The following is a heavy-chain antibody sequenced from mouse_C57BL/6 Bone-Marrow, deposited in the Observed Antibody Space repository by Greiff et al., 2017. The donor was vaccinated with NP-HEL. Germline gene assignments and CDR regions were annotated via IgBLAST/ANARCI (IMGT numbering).Heavy chain of an antibody. CDR1: GFTFTDYY. D-gene: IGHD3-1*01. CDR3: ARSGYGPLFDY. CDR2: IRNKANGYTT. Sequence: EVQLVESGGGLVQPGGSLSLSCAASGFTFTDYYMSWVRQPPGKALEWLGFIRNKANGYTTEYSASVKGRFTISRDNSQSILYLQMNALRAEDSATYYCARSGYGPLFDYWGQGTTLTVSS. V-gene: IGHV7-3*01. J-gene: IGHJ2*01.